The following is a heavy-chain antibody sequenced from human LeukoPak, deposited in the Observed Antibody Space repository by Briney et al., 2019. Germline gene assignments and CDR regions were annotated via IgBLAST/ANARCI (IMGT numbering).Heavy chain of an antibody. J-gene: IGHJ6*03. Sequence: GGSLRLSCAASGFTFSSYSMNWVRQAPGEGLEWVSSISSSSSYIYYADSVKGRFTISRDNAKNSLYLQMNSLRAEDTAVYYRARDIDKGLAARPRYMDVWGKGTTVTVSS. CDR3: ARDIDKGLAARPRYMDV. CDR1: GFTFSSYS. V-gene: IGHV3-21*01. CDR2: ISSSSSYI. D-gene: IGHD6-6*01.